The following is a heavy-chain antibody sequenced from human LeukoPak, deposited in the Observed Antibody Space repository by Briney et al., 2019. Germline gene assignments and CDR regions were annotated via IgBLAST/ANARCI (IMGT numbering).Heavy chain of an antibody. CDR1: GYTFTSYD. CDR3: ARDYCSSTSCLFDY. V-gene: IGHV1-8*01. J-gene: IGHJ4*02. CDR2: MSPNSGNT. Sequence: GASVKVSCKASGYTFTSYDINWMRQATGQGLEWMGWMSPNSGNTGYAQKFQGRVTMTRDTSTGTAYLELSSLRSDDTAVYYCARDYCSSTSCLFDYWGQGTLVTVSS. D-gene: IGHD2-2*01.